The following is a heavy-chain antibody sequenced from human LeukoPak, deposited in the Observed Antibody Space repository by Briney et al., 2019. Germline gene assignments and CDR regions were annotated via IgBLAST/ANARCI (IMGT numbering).Heavy chain of an antibody. CDR3: ERGPKGLPD. CDR1: GGSFSGYY. CDR2: INHSGST. Sequence: PSETLSLTCAVYGGSFSGYYWSWIRQPPGKGLEWIGEINHSGSTNYNPSLKSRVTISVDTSKNQFSLKLSSVTAADTAVYYCERGPKGLPDWGQGTLVTVSS. D-gene: IGHD2-15*01. V-gene: IGHV4-34*01. J-gene: IGHJ4*02.